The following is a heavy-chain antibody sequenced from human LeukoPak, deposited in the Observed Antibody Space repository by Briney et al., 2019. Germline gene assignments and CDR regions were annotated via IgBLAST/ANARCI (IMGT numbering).Heavy chain of an antibody. D-gene: IGHD3-22*01. CDR1: GGSISSYY. Sequence: PSETLSLTCTVSGGSISSYYWSWIRQPAGKGLEWIGRIYTSGSTNYNPSLKSRVTMSVDTSKSQFSLKLSSVTAADTAVYYCARAPMEYYYDSSGYQQYAFDIWGQGTMVTVSS. CDR3: ARAPMEYYYDSSGYQQYAFDI. V-gene: IGHV4-4*07. CDR2: IYTSGST. J-gene: IGHJ3*02.